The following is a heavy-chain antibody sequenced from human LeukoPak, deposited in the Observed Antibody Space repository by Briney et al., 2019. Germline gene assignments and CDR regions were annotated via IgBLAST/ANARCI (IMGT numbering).Heavy chain of an antibody. CDR2: VHNVGST. Sequence: SETLSHTCTVSGVSTTNGIYYWAWIRQPPGKGLEWIGSVHNVGSTYYNLSLRSRVTMSIDTSKNQFSLRLNSVTAADTAVYYCARHAEYNSGWHFYLDHWGQGILVTVSS. D-gene: IGHD6-19*01. V-gene: IGHV4-39*01. CDR1: GVSTTNGIYY. J-gene: IGHJ4*02. CDR3: ARHAEYNSGWHFYLDH.